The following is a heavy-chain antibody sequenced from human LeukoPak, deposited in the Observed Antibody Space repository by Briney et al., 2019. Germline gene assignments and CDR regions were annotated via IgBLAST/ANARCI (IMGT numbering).Heavy chain of an antibody. Sequence: ASVKVSCKASGYTFTSYYMHWVRQAPGQGLEWMGIINPSGGSTSYAQKFQGRVTMTRDTSTSTVYMELSSLISEDTAVYYCARASRHEDCGGDCYSTAYWGQGTLVTVSS. J-gene: IGHJ4*02. CDR2: INPSGGST. CDR1: GYTFTSYY. CDR3: ARASRHEDCGGDCYSTAY. D-gene: IGHD2-21*02. V-gene: IGHV1-46*01.